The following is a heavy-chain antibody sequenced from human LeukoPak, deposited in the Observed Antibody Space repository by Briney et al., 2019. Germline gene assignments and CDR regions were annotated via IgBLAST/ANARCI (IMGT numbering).Heavy chain of an antibody. Sequence: SETLSLTCTVSGGSISSSSYYWGWIRQPPGKGLEWIGSIYYSGSTYYNPSLKIRVTISVDTSKNQFSLKLSSVTAADTAVYYCARLKRISGSYSGGYYFDYWGQGTLVTVSS. J-gene: IGHJ4*02. CDR2: IYYSGST. CDR1: GGSISSSSYY. V-gene: IGHV4-39*01. CDR3: ARLKRISGSYSGGYYFDY. D-gene: IGHD1-26*01.